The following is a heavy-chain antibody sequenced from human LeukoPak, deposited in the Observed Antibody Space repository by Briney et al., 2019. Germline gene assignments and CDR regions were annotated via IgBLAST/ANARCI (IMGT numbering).Heavy chain of an antibody. V-gene: IGHV3-23*01. CDR2: ISGSGAHT. CDR1: GFTFSDYA. D-gene: IGHD3-3*01. Sequence: GGSLRPSCAASGFTFSDYAMSWVRQAPGKGLEWVSAISGSGAHTYYAGSAKGRFAISRDNSENTLSLQMNSLRAEDTAVYYCAKPPKRFLEWLLDSWGQGTLVTVSS. J-gene: IGHJ4*02. CDR3: AKPPKRFLEWLLDS.